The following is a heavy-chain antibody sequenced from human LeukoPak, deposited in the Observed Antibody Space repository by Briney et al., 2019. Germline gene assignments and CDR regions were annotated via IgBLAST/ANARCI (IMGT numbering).Heavy chain of an antibody. CDR3: TRSGNYYDSRGYPKYYFDY. J-gene: IGHJ4*02. D-gene: IGHD3-22*01. V-gene: IGHV3-49*04. Sequence: GGSLRLSCAASGFTFSNAWMSWVRQAPGKGLEWVGFIRSKAYGGTTEYAASVKGRFTISRDDSKSIADLQMNSLKTEDTAVYYCTRSGNYYDSRGYPKYYFDYWGQGTLVTVSS. CDR1: GFTFSNAW. CDR2: IRSKAYGGTT.